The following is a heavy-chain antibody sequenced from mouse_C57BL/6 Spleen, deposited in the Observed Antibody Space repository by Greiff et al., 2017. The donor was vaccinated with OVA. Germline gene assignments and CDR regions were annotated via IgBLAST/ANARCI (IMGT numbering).Heavy chain of an antibody. V-gene: IGHV1-64*01. CDR2: IHPNSGST. D-gene: IGHD2-3*01. J-gene: IGHJ1*03. CDR1: GYTFTSYW. Sequence: QVHVKQPGAELVKPGASVKLSCKASGYTFTSYWMHWVKQRPGQGLEWIGMIHPNSGSTNYNEKFKSKATLTVDKSSSTAYMQLSSLTSEDSAVYYCAREEIYDGYYWYFDVWGTGTTVTVSS. CDR3: AREEIYDGYYWYFDV.